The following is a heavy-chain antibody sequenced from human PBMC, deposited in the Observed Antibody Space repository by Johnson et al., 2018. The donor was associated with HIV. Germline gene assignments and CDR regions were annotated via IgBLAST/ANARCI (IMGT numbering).Heavy chain of an antibody. V-gene: IGHV3-7*01. CDR3: ARDATPWGGDYVGYAFDF. CDR1: GFTVSSNY. Sequence: MQLVESGGGLIQPGGSLRLSCAASGFTVSSNYMSWVRQAPGKGLEWVANIKQDGSEKYYVGSLEGRFTISRDNAKNSLYLQINSLRAEDTAVYYCARDATPWGGDYVGYAFDFWGQGTNVIVSS. J-gene: IGHJ3*01. D-gene: IGHD4-17*01. CDR2: IKQDGSEK.